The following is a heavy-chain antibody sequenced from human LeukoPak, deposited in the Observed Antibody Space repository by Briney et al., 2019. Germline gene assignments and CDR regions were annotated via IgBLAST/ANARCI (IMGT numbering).Heavy chain of an antibody. D-gene: IGHD3-9*01. Sequence: SETLSLTCAVYGGSFSGYYWSWIRQPPGKGLEWIGEINHSGSTNYNPSLKSRVTISVDTSKNQFSLKLSSVTAADTAVYYCARRLRYFGWLLTLDYWGQGTLVTVSS. CDR1: GGSFSGYY. V-gene: IGHV4-34*01. CDR2: INHSGST. CDR3: ARRLRYFGWLLTLDY. J-gene: IGHJ4*02.